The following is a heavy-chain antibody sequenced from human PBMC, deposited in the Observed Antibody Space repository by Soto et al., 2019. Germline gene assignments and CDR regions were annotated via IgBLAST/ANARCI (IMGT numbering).Heavy chain of an antibody. CDR2: IYHGGST. CDR1: GGSISSSNL. CDR3: ARSPRSIAAGGTDY. Sequence: QVQLQESGPGLVKPSGTLSLTCAVSGGSISSSNLWTWVRQPPGKGLEWIGEIYHGGSTNYNPSLKSRVTISVDKSKNQFSLRLSSVTAADTAVYYCARSPRSIAAGGTDYWGQGILVTVSS. V-gene: IGHV4-4*02. D-gene: IGHD6-13*01. J-gene: IGHJ4*02.